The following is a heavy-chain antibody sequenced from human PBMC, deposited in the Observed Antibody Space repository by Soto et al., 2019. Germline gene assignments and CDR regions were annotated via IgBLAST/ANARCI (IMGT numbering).Heavy chain of an antibody. Sequence: PSETLSLTCTVSGGSISGYYWTWMRQPPGKGLEWIGYIYYSGSTSYNPSLKSRVTMSVDTSKNQFSLKLSSVTTADTAVYYCARRGESITGTTSFDYWGQGTLVTVSS. J-gene: IGHJ4*02. V-gene: IGHV4-59*01. CDR2: IYYSGST. CDR3: ARRGESITGTTSFDY. CDR1: GGSISGYY. D-gene: IGHD1-7*01.